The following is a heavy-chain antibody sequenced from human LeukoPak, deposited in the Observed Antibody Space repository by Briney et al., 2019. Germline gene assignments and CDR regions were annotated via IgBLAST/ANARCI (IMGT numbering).Heavy chain of an antibody. CDR3: AAVSRYAWFDP. D-gene: IGHD3-9*01. CDR2: IVVGSGNT. CDR1: GFTFTSSA. J-gene: IGHJ5*02. Sequence: WASVKVSCKASGFTFTSSAVQWVRQARGQRLEWIGWIVVGSGNTNYAQKFQERVTITRDMSTSTAYMELSSLRSEDTAVYYCAAVSRYAWFDPWGQGTLVTVSS. V-gene: IGHV1-58*01.